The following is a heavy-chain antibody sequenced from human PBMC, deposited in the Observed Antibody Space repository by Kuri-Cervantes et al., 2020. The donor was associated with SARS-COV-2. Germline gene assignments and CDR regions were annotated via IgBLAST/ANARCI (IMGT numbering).Heavy chain of an antibody. CDR1: GYTFTSYG. V-gene: IGHV1-18*01. J-gene: IGHJ3*02. Sequence: ASVKVSCKASGYTFTSYGISWVRQAPGQGLEWMGWISAYNGNTNYAQKLQGRVTMTTDTSTSTAYMELRSLRSDDTAVYYCARDLGVRGVTDAFDIWGQGTMVTVSS. CDR3: ARDLGVRGVTDAFDI. D-gene: IGHD3-10*01. CDR2: ISAYNGNT.